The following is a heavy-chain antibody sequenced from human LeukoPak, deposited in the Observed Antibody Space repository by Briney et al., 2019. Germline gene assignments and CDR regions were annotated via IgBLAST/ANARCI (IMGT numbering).Heavy chain of an antibody. D-gene: IGHD3-22*01. Sequence: PGGSLRLSCAVSGITLSNYGMTWVRQAPGRGLEWAAGISGSGGGTNYADSVKGRFTISRDNSKNTLFLQMNRLRAEDTAVYFCAKRGVVIRVILVGFHKEAYYFDSWGQGALVTVSS. CDR3: AKRGVVIRVILVGFHKEAYYFDS. V-gene: IGHV3-23*01. CDR2: ISGSGGGT. CDR1: GITLSNYG. J-gene: IGHJ4*02.